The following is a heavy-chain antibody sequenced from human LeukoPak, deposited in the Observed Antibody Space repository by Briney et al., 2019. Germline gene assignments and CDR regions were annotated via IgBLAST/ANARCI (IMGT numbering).Heavy chain of an antibody. D-gene: IGHD3-22*01. J-gene: IGHJ3*02. CDR3: ARGARDYYDSSGYNAFDI. Sequence: GASVKVSCKASGYTFTGYYMHWVRQAPGQGLEWMGWINPNSGGTNYAQKFQGRVTMTRDTSISTAYMELSRLRSDDTAVYYCARGARDYYDSSGYNAFDIWGQGTMVTVSS. V-gene: IGHV1-2*02. CDR1: GYTFTGYY. CDR2: INPNSGGT.